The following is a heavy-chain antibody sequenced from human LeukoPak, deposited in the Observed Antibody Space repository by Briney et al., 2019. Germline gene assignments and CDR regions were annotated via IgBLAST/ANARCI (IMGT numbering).Heavy chain of an antibody. D-gene: IGHD5-24*01. Sequence: SVKVSCKASGGTFTNLAISWVRQAPGQGLEWMGRIIPTTGLANYAQKFQGRVTITADKSTSTAYMELSSLKSEDTAVYYCARAPPRLDGYILYYWGQGTLVTVSS. J-gene: IGHJ4*02. CDR2: IIPTTGLA. V-gene: IGHV1-69*04. CDR3: ARAPPRLDGYILYY. CDR1: GGTFTNLA.